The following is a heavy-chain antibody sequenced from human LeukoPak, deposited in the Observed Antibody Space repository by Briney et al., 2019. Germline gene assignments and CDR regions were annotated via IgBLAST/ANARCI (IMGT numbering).Heavy chain of an antibody. Sequence: PGGSLRLSCAASGFTFSSYGMHWVRQAPGKGLEWVAFIRYDGSNKYYADSVKGRFTISRDNSKNTLYLQMNSLRAEDTAVYYCAKDSLGVANPGAFDIWAKGQWSPSLQ. CDR2: IRYDGSNK. V-gene: IGHV3-30*02. CDR3: AKDSLGVANPGAFDI. D-gene: IGHD3-3*01. J-gene: IGHJ3*02. CDR1: GFTFSSYG.